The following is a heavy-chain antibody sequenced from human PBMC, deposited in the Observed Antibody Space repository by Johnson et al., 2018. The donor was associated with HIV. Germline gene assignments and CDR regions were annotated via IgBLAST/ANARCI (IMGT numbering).Heavy chain of an antibody. CDR2: IRYDGSNK. Sequence: QVQLVESGGGVVQPGGSLRLSCAASGFTFSSYGMHWVRQAPGKGLEWVAFIRYDGSNKYYADAVKGRFTISRDNSKNTLYLQMNSLRAEDTAVYYCATRYYHPYSKEIAAFDIWGQGTMVTVSS. D-gene: IGHD2-15*01. V-gene: IGHV3-30*02. J-gene: IGHJ3*02. CDR3: ATRYYHPYSKEIAAFDI. CDR1: GFTFSSYG.